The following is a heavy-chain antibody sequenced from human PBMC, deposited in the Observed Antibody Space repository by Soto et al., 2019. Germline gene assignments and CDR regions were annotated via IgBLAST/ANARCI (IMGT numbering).Heavy chain of an antibody. Sequence: EVQLLESGGGLRQPGGSLRLSCVASDYNFNKYAVSWVRQAPGKGLKWVSAISSGGDNTHYADSVKGRFTITRDNSKNMLYLEMNSLTVEDTAVYYCVRRAQYFDGTGFHAFDIWGQGTRVTVSS. CDR2: ISSGGDNT. CDR3: VRRAQYFDGTGFHAFDI. V-gene: IGHV3-23*01. J-gene: IGHJ3*02. CDR1: DYNFNKYA. D-gene: IGHD3-22*01.